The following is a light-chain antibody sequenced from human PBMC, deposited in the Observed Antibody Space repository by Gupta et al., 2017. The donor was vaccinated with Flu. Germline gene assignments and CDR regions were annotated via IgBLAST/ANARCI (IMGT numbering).Light chain of an antibody. J-gene: IGKJ2*01. CDR2: AAS. V-gene: IGKV1-8*01. CDR3: QQEHSDHPMYT. CDR1: QGISSY. Sequence: AIRMTQSPSSFSASTGDRVTITCRASQGISSYLAWYQQKPGKAPKLLIYAASTLQRGVTSRFSGSGDGTDFTLTINCRQAEDFAAYYCQQEHSDHPMYTFGQGTKLEIK.